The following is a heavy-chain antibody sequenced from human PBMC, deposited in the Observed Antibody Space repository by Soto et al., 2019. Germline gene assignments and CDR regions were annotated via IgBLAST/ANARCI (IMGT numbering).Heavy chain of an antibody. CDR2: IAYDGSNK. V-gene: IGHV3-30*03. D-gene: IGHD3-10*01. Sequence: QVQLVESGGGVVQPGGSLRLSCAASGFTFSNDGMHWVRQAPGKGREWVAVIAYDGSNKYYADSVKGRFTIARDNSKNTLYLQMNRLTTEATAVYYCERDCVWVGAHPIDYWCQGALVTVSS. CDR3: ERDCVWVGAHPIDY. CDR1: GFTFSNDG. J-gene: IGHJ4*02.